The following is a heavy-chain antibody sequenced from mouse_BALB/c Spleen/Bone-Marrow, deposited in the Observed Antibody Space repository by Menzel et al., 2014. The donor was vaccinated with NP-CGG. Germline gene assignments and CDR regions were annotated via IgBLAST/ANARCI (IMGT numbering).Heavy chain of an antibody. V-gene: IGHV1-18*01. J-gene: IGHJ1*01. Sequence: DVKLQESGPELMKPGVSMKISCKASGYSFTGYTMNWVKQSHGKNLEWIGLINPYNGGTTYNQKFKGKATLTVDKSSSTAYMELLSLASEDSAVYYCARRDYGGYFDLWGAGSTVTVSS. CDR2: INPYNGGT. D-gene: IGHD2-4*01. CDR1: GYSFTGYT. CDR3: ARRDYGGYFDL.